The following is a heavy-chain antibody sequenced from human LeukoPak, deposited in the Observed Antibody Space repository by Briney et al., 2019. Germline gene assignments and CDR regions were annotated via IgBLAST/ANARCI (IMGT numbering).Heavy chain of an antibody. Sequence: SQTLSLTCTVSGGSISSGGYYWSWIRQPPGKGLEWIGYIYQSGSTYYNPSLKSRVTISVDRSKNQFSLKLSSVTAADTAVYYCAREGLKNAFDIWGQGTMVTVSS. CDR2: IYQSGST. D-gene: IGHD3-16*01. V-gene: IGHV4-30-2*01. CDR3: AREGLKNAFDI. J-gene: IGHJ3*02. CDR1: GGSISSGGYY.